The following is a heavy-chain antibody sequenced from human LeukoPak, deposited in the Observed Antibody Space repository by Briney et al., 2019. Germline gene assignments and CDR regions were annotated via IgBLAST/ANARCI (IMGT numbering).Heavy chain of an antibody. J-gene: IGHJ4*02. CDR3: AIGPYDSSGYYYSAFDY. CDR1: GGTFSSYA. V-gene: IGHV1-69*04. CDR2: IIPILGIA. Sequence: ASVKVSCKASGGTFSSYAISWVRQAPGQGLEWMGRIIPILGIANYAQKFQGRVTITADKSTSTAYMELSSLRFEDTAVYYCAIGPYDSSGYYYSAFDYWGQGTLVTVSS. D-gene: IGHD3-22*01.